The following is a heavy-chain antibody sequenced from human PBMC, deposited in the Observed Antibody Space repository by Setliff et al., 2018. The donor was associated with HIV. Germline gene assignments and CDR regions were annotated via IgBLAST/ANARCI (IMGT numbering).Heavy chain of an antibody. CDR3: ANDQWDC. Sequence: PGGSLRLSCAASGFTFSSCWVTWVRQGPGKGLEWVANIKQDGSEKYYVGSVKGRLTISRDNARNSLHLQMNSLRAEDTAVYYCANDQWDCWGQGTLVTVSS. J-gene: IGHJ4*02. D-gene: IGHD6-19*01. CDR2: IKQDGSEK. V-gene: IGHV3-7*03. CDR1: GFTFSSCW.